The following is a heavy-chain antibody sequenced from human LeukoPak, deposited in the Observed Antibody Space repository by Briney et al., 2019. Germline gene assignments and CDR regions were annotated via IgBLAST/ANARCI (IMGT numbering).Heavy chain of an antibody. CDR3: AKSGVAGSFDY. J-gene: IGHJ4*02. CDR1: GFTFNIYS. Sequence: GGSLRLSFVAPGFTFNIYSMSWVRQAPGKGLEWVSAISGSGGSTYYADSVKGRFTISRDNSKNTLYLQMNSLRAEDTAVYYCAKSGVAGSFDYWGQGTLVTVSS. V-gene: IGHV3-23*01. D-gene: IGHD6-19*01. CDR2: ISGSGGST.